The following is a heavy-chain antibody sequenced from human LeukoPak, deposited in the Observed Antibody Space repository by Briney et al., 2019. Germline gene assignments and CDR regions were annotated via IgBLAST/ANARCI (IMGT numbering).Heavy chain of an antibody. D-gene: IGHD3-10*01. J-gene: IGHJ4*02. CDR3: ARGRMVRGVIYYFDY. Sequence: PSETLSLTCAVYGGSFSGYYWSWIRQPPGKGLEWIGEINHSGSTNYNPSLKSRVTISVDTSKNQFSLKLSSVTAADTAVYYCARGRMVRGVIYYFDYWGQGTLVTVSS. V-gene: IGHV4-34*01. CDR2: INHSGST. CDR1: GGSFSGYY.